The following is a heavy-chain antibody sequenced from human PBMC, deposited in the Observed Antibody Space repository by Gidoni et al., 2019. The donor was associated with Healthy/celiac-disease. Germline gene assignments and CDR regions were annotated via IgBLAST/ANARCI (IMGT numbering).Heavy chain of an antibody. Sequence: QVQLQQWGAGLLKPSETLSLTCAVYGGSFSGYYWSWIRQPPGKGLEWIGEINHSGSTNYNPSIKGRVTISVETSKNQFSLKLSSVTAADTAVYYCARVYYYDSSGYSSDAFDIWGQGTMVTVSS. V-gene: IGHV4-34*01. D-gene: IGHD3-22*01. CDR2: INHSGST. CDR3: ARVYYYDSSGYSSDAFDI. J-gene: IGHJ3*02. CDR1: GGSFSGYY.